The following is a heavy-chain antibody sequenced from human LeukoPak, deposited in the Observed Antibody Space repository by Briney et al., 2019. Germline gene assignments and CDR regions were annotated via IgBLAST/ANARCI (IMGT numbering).Heavy chain of an antibody. CDR1: GFTFSTYG. D-gene: IGHD3-22*01. CDR2: NSGGSS. V-gene: IGHV3-23*01. CDR3: AKGTDYYDSRGGAFDI. J-gene: IGHJ3*02. Sequence: GGSLRLSCAASGFTFSTYGVYWVRQAPGKGLEWVSSNSGGSSYYADSVKGRFTISRDNSKNTLYLQMNSLRAEDTAVYYCAKGTDYYDSRGGAFDIWGQGTMVTVSS.